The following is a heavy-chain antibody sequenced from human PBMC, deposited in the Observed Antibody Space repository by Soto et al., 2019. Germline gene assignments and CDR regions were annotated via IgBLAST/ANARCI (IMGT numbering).Heavy chain of an antibody. CDR3: AKDCMSRPGFDT. CDR2: INYRWPA. Sequence: SETLSLTCSVSGGSITNCTSFWGWLRQSPGKGLEWIATINYRWPAEYNPSLKSRVTISVDRSRNVLSLQMNYVTAPDTAVYYCAKDCMSRPGFDTWGQGTPVTVSS. CDR1: GGSITNCTSF. V-gene: IGHV4-39*02. J-gene: IGHJ5*02.